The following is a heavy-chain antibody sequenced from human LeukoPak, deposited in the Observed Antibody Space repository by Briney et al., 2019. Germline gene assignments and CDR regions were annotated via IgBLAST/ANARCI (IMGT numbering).Heavy chain of an antibody. CDR2: IYHSGST. Sequence: SETLSLTCAVSGYSISSGYYWGWNRQPPGKGLEWIGSIYHSGSTYYNPSLKSRVTISVDTSKNQFSLKLSSVTAADTAVYYCARVEQWLVLRWGQGTLVTVSS. CDR3: ARVEQWLVLR. CDR1: GYSISSGYY. V-gene: IGHV4-38-2*01. D-gene: IGHD6-19*01. J-gene: IGHJ4*02.